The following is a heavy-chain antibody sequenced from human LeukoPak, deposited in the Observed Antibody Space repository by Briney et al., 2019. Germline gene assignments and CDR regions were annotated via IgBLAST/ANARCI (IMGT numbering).Heavy chain of an antibody. V-gene: IGHV1-69*05. CDR3: ARFASGDPFDY. D-gene: IGHD2-21*02. CDR1: GGTYSSYA. Sequence: GASVKVSCKASGGTYSSYAISWVRQAPGQGLEWMGRIIPIFGTAKYAQKFQGRVTITTDESTSTAYMELSSLRSEDTGVYFCARFASGDPFDYWGQGTLVTVPS. CDR2: IIPIFGTA. J-gene: IGHJ4*02.